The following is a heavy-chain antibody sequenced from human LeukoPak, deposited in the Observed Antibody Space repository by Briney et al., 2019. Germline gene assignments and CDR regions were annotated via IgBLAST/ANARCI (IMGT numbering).Heavy chain of an antibody. CDR2: ISSSGSTI. CDR1: GFTFSSYE. J-gene: IGHJ4*02. CDR3: ARWGYSYGYGYFDY. V-gene: IGHV3-48*03. D-gene: IGHD5-18*01. Sequence: GGSLRLSCAASGFTFSSYEMNWVRQAPGKGLEWVSYISSSGSTIYYADSVKGRFTISRDNAKNSLYLQMNSLRAEDTAVYYCARWGYSYGYGYFDYWGEESVVSVYS.